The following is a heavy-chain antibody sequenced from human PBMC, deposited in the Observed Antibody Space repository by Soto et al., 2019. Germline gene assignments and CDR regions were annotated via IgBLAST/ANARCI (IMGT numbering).Heavy chain of an antibody. CDR3: ARDRSSWFFDY. D-gene: IGHD6-13*01. Sequence: VGSLRLSCAASGFTFSNVWLSWVRQGPGKGLEWLGRIKSRTENETTDYASPARGRFIISRDDSKNMLYLQLNSLKSEDTAVYYCARDRSSWFFDYWGQGTLVTVSS. CDR2: IKSRTENETT. V-gene: IGHV3-15*01. CDR1: GFTFSNVW. J-gene: IGHJ4*02.